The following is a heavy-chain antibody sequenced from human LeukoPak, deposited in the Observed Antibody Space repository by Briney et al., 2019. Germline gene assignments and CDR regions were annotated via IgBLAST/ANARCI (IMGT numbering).Heavy chain of an antibody. Sequence: SGPALVKPTQTLTLTCTFSGFSLSTSGMCVSWIRQPPGKALEWLALIDWDDDKNYSTSLKTRLTISKDTSKNQVVLTMTNMDPVDTATYYCARILAAENYYYYYGMDVWGQGTTVTVSS. CDR3: ARILAAENYYYYYGMDV. CDR1: GFSLSTSGMC. J-gene: IGHJ6*02. D-gene: IGHD6-13*01. V-gene: IGHV2-70*01. CDR2: IDWDDDK.